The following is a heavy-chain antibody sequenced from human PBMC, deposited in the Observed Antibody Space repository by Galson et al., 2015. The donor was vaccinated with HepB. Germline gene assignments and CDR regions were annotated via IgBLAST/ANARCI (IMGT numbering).Heavy chain of an antibody. V-gene: IGHV1-18*04. CDR3: ARDRRIVGSLTPFGF. CDR2: ISASNGNT. D-gene: IGHD1-26*01. Sequence: SVKVSCKASDDSFKKYNVNWVRQAPGQGLEWMGWISASNGNTSPAQQFRGRVTMTTDAVTSTSYMELTGLKPDDTAGYYCARDRRIVGSLTPFGFWGQGTLVTVSP. J-gene: IGHJ1*01. CDR1: DDSFKKYN.